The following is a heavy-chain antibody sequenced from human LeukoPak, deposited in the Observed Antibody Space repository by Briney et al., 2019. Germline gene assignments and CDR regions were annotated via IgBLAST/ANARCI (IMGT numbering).Heavy chain of an antibody. CDR2: IYYSGST. Sequence: PSETLSLTCTVSGGSISSSSYYWGWIRQPPGKGLEWIGSIYYSGSTYYNPSLKSRVTISVDTSKNQFSLKLSSVTAADTAVYYCARNTPGGLLLFGYWGQGTLVTVSS. V-gene: IGHV4-39*07. CDR1: GGSISSSSYY. J-gene: IGHJ4*02. D-gene: IGHD1-26*01. CDR3: ARNTPGGLLLFGY.